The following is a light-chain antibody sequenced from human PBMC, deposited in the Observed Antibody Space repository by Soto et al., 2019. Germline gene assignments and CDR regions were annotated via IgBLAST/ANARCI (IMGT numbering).Light chain of an antibody. CDR3: QQYNSYSNT. J-gene: IGKJ2*01. CDR2: KAS. Sequence: DIQMTQSPSTLSASVGDRVTIICRASQSIGSWLAWYQQKPGKAPKLLIYKASNLETGGPSRFSGSGSGTEFTLTISSLQPDDFATYDCQQYNSYSNTFGQGTKLEIK. CDR1: QSIGSW. V-gene: IGKV1-5*03.